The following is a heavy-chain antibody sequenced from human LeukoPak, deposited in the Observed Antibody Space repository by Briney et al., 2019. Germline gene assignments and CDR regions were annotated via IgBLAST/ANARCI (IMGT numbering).Heavy chain of an antibody. J-gene: IGHJ4*02. V-gene: IGHV3-30*04. CDR2: ISYDGSNK. CDR3: ARDYSSGWHFDY. Sequence: PGGSLRLSCAASGLTFSSYAMHWVRQAPGKGLEWVAVISYDGSNKYYADSVKGRFTISRDNSKNTLYLQMNSLRAEDTAVYYCARDYSSGWHFDYWGQGTLVTVSS. D-gene: IGHD6-19*01. CDR1: GLTFSSYA.